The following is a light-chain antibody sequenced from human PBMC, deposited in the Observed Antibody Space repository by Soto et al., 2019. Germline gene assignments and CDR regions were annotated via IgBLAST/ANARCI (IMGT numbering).Light chain of an antibody. V-gene: IGKV3-15*01. CDR3: QQYNDWPPWT. J-gene: IGKJ1*01. Sequence: EIVMTQSPATLSVSPGERATLSCRASQRVRTNLAWYRQKPGQAPTLLIYDASIRATGIPARFSGSGSGTEFTLTISSLQSEDFAVYYCQQYNDWPPWTFAQGTQVEIK. CDR2: DAS. CDR1: QRVRTN.